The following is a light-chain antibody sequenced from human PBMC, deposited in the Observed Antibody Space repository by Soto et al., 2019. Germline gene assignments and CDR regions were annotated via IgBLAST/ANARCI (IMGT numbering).Light chain of an antibody. CDR1: QSISSY. Sequence: DIQMTQSPSSLSASVGDRVTITCRASQSISSYLNWYQQKPGKAPKLLIYAASSLQSGVPSRFSGSASGTYFTLTISSLQPEDFATYYCQQANSFPITFGQGTRLEIK. CDR3: QQANSFPIT. CDR2: AAS. J-gene: IGKJ5*01. V-gene: IGKV1-39*01.